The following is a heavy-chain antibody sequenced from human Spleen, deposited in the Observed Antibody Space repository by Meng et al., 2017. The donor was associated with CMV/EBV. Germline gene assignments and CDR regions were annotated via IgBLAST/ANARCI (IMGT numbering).Heavy chain of an antibody. V-gene: IGHV4-39*01. J-gene: IGHJ4*02. CDR2: IYYSGST. CDR3: ARQYRPSFIAAAGV. Sequence: VSGGSISSSSYYWGWIRQPPGKGLEWIGSIYYSGSTYYNPSLKSRVTISVDTSKNQFSLKLSSVTAADTAVYYCARQYRPSFIAAAGVWGQGTLVTVSS. D-gene: IGHD6-13*01. CDR1: GGSISSSSYY.